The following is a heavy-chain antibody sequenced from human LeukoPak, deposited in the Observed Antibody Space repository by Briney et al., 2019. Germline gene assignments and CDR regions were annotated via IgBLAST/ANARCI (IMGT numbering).Heavy chain of an antibody. CDR3: ARMGSGWYGDY. D-gene: IGHD6-19*01. J-gene: IGHJ4*02. Sequence: ASVKVSCKASGGTFSSYAISWVRQAPGQGLEWMGGIIPIFGTANYAQKFQGRVTITTDESTSTAYMELSSLRSEDTGVYYCARMGSGWYGDYWGQGTLVTVPS. CDR1: GGTFSSYA. CDR2: IIPIFGTA. V-gene: IGHV1-69*05.